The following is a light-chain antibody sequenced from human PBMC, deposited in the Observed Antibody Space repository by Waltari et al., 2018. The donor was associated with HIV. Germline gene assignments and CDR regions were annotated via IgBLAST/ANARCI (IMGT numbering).Light chain of an antibody. J-gene: IGKJ4*01. CDR2: WAS. V-gene: IGKV4-1*01. CDR3: QQYYSVPPT. Sequence: DIVITQSPDSLAVSLGERATINCTSSRTVFYNSDNQNYLAWYLQRPGQSPKVLIFWASTRAFGVPDRFSGSGSGTDFSLTLSSLQADDVGIYYCQQYYSVPPTFGGGTKVEI. CDR1: RTVFYNSDNQNY.